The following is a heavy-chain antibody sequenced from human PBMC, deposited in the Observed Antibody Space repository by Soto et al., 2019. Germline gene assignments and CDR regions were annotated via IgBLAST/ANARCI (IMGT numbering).Heavy chain of an antibody. J-gene: IGHJ6*02. CDR3: AKGNLYDPQKYGMDV. CDR2: ISDSGDTT. CDR1: GFTFSSYD. D-gene: IGHD2-8*01. Sequence: HPGGSLRLSCAASGFTFSSYDMSWVRQAPGKGLEWVSVISDSGDTTHYVDSVKGRFTTSRDNSKNTLFLQMNTLRADDTAVYFCAKGNLYDPQKYGMDVWGQGTTVTVSS. V-gene: IGHV3-23*01.